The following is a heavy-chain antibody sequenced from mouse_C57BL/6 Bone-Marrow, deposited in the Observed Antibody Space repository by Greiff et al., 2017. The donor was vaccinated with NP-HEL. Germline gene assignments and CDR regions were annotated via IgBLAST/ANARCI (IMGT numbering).Heavy chain of an antibody. CDR3: AIERDSYYGNYEVSWFAY. CDR1: GYTFTSYW. CDR2: IHPSDSDT. D-gene: IGHD2-10*01. V-gene: IGHV1-74*01. J-gene: IGHJ3*01. Sequence: QVQLQHPGAELVKPGASVKVSCKASGYTFTSYWMHWVKQRPGQGLEWIGRIHPSDSDTNYNQKFKGKATLTVDKSSSTAYMQLSSLTSEDSAVYYCAIERDSYYGNYEVSWFAYWGQGTLVTVSA.